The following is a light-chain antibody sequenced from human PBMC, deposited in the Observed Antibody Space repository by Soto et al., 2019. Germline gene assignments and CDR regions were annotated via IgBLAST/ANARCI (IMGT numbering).Light chain of an antibody. Sequence: DIKMTQSPSTLSASVGDRVTITCRASQSISSWLAWYQQKPGKAPKLLIYEASSSEIGVPPRFSGSGFGTQFSLTINRLQSDDFATYYRQHYKESSTFGKGTRLEIK. V-gene: IGKV1-5*03. CDR2: EAS. J-gene: IGKJ1*01. CDR1: QSISSW. CDR3: QHYKESST.